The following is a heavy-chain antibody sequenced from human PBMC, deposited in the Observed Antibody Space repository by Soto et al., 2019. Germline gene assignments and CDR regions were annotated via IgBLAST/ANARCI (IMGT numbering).Heavy chain of an antibody. CDR3: ARDGSYDSSGYYFDY. CDR2: ISSSGSYI. J-gene: IGHJ4*02. Sequence: EVQLVESGGGLVKPGGSLRLSCAASGFTFSSYSMNWVRQAPGKGLEWVSSISSSGSYIYYADSVKGRFTLSRDNAKNSLYLQMNSLRAEDTAVYYGARDGSYDSSGYYFDYWGQRTLVTVSS. D-gene: IGHD3-22*01. CDR1: GFTFSSYS. V-gene: IGHV3-21*01.